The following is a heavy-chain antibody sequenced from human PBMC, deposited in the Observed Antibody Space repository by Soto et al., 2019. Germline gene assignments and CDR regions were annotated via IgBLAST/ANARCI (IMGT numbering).Heavy chain of an antibody. V-gene: IGHV1-18*01. Sequence: QVQLVQSGAEVKKPGASVKVSCKASGYTFTSYGISWVRQAPGQGLEWMGWISAYNGNTNYAQKLQGRVTMTTDTSXXTXCXXLRSLRSDDTAVYYCARAETYCSSTSCYYYYGMDVWGQGTTVTVSS. CDR1: GYTFTSYG. J-gene: IGHJ6*02. CDR2: ISAYNGNT. D-gene: IGHD2-2*01. CDR3: ARAETYCSSTSCYYYYGMDV.